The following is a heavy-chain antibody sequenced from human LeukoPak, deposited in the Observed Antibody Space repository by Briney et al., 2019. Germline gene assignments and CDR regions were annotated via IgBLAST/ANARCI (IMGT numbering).Heavy chain of an antibody. D-gene: IGHD3-22*01. V-gene: IGHV1-2*02. Sequence: ASVKVSCKASGYTFTSYHMHWVRQAPGQGLEWMGIINPSGGTTNYAQKFQGRVTMTRDTSISTAYMELSRLRSDDTAVYYCARPYYYDSSGYYNYYYYMDVWGKGTTVTVSS. CDR2: INPSGGTT. J-gene: IGHJ6*03. CDR3: ARPYYYDSSGYYNYYYYMDV. CDR1: GYTFTSYH.